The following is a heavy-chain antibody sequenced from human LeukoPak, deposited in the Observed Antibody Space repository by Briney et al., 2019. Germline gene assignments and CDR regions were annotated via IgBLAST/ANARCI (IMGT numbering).Heavy chain of an antibody. CDR1: GYTFTGYY. V-gene: IGHV1-2*02. CDR3: ARVYISGHYYDSSGYYDVFYWFDP. J-gene: IGHJ5*02. Sequence: ASVKVSCTASGYTFTGYYMHWVRQAPGQGLEWMGWINPNSGGTNYAQKFQGRVTMTRDTSISTAYMELSRLRSDDTAVYYCARVYISGHYYDSSGYYDVFYWFDPWGQGTLVTVSS. D-gene: IGHD3-22*01. CDR2: INPNSGGT.